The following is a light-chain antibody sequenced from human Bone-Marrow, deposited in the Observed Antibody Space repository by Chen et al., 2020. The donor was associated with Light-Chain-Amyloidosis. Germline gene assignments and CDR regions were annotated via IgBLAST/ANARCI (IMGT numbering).Light chain of an antibody. Sequence: DIVMTQSPDSLAVSLCAMATINCKSSQSVLYSSNNKNYLAWYQQKPGQSPKLLIYWASTRESGVPDRFSGSGSGTDFTLTISSLQAEDVAVYYCQQYYSTPPLTFGGGTKVEIK. CDR1: QSVLYSSNNKNY. V-gene: IGKV4-1*01. CDR3: QQYYSTPPLT. CDR2: WAS. J-gene: IGKJ4*01.